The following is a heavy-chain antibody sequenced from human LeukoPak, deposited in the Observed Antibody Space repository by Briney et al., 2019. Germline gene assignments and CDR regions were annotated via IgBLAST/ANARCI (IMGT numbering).Heavy chain of an antibody. CDR3: AGDPRAQLGYYDSSGYSFDY. D-gene: IGHD3-22*01. Sequence: GGSLRLSCAASGFTFSSYAMHWVRQAPGKGLEWVAVISYDGSNKYYADSVKGRFTISRDNSKNTLYLQMNSLRAEDTAVYYCAGDPRAQLGYYDSSGYSFDYWGQGTLVTVSS. CDR2: ISYDGSNK. V-gene: IGHV3-30*01. J-gene: IGHJ4*02. CDR1: GFTFSSYA.